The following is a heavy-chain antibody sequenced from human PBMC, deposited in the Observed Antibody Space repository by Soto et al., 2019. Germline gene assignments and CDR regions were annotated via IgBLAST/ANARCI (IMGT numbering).Heavy chain of an antibody. CDR1: GGSISSGDYY. CDR2: IYYSGST. J-gene: IGHJ5*02. CDR3: AKSQPTSTSFDP. Sequence: QVQLQESGPGLVKPSQTLSLTCTVSGGSISSGDYYWSWIRQPPGKGLEWIGHIYYSGSTYYNPSLKSRVXXXVXXSKNQFSLKLSSVTAADTAVYYCAKSQPTSTSFDPWGQGTLVTVSS. V-gene: IGHV4-30-4*01.